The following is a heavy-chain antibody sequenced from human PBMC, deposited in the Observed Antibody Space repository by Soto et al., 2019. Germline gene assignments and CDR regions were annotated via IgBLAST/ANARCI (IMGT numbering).Heavy chain of an antibody. CDR1: GGSFSGYY. D-gene: IGHD3-10*01. CDR3: AREGGYYGSGTYPI. J-gene: IGHJ3*02. CDR2: INHSGST. Sequence: SETLSLTCAVYGGSFSGYYWRWIRQPPGKGLEWIGEINHSGSTNYNPSLKSRVTISVDTSKNQFSLKLSSVTAADTAVYYCAREGGYYGSGTYPIWGQGTMVTVSS. V-gene: IGHV4-34*01.